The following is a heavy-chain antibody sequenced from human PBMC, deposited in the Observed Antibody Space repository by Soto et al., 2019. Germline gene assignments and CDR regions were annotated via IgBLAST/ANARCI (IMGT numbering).Heavy chain of an antibody. J-gene: IGHJ4*02. V-gene: IGHV4-59*12. D-gene: IGHD5-18*01. CDR1: GGPISSYY. CDR3: ALDRGYSFGPRITYYFDY. CDR2: IYYSGIA. Sequence: QVHLQESGPGLVKPSETLSLTCTVSGGPISSYYWTWIRQPPGKGLEWIGNIYYSGIANYNPSLGSRVTISVDTSKKQASLTLTSVAAADTAVYYCALDRGYSFGPRITYYFDYWRQGTLVTVSS.